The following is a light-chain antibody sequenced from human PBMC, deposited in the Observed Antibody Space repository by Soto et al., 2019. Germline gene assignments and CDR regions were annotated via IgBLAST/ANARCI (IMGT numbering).Light chain of an antibody. Sequence: EIVLTQSPGTLSLSPGERATLSCRASQTVSSARLAWFQQKPGQAPRLLIYGASSRAPGIPDRFSGSGSETDFTLTITRLESDDFATYYCQQYNAHWTFGQGTKVEIK. J-gene: IGKJ1*01. V-gene: IGKV3-20*01. CDR2: GAS. CDR1: QTVSSAR. CDR3: QQYNAHWT.